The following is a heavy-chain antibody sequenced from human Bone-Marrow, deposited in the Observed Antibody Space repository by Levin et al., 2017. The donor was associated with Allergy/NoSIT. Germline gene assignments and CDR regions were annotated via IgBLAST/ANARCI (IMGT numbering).Heavy chain of an antibody. V-gene: IGHV3-30*18. Sequence: GESLKISCAASGFTFSSYGMHWVRQAPGKGLEWVAVISYDGSNKYYADSVKGRFTISRDNSKNTLYLQMNSLRAEDTAVYYCAKDEEGGPGSSPYSYNWFDPWGQGTLVTVSS. J-gene: IGHJ5*02. CDR2: ISYDGSNK. CDR3: AKDEEGGPGSSPYSYNWFDP. CDR1: GFTFSSYG. D-gene: IGHD6-6*01.